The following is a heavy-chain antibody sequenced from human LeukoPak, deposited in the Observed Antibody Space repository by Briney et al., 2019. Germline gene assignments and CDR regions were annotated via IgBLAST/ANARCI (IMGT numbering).Heavy chain of an antibody. CDR1: GYTFTDYY. J-gene: IGHJ5*02. Sequence: AASVTVSCKASGYTFTDYYMHWVRQAPGQGLERMGWINPNSGGTNYAQKYQGRVTIVRVTSIRTAYTLLMRSISDATSAYFCSRGVLAGYDYTGQPFYNRFDPWGQGALVTVSS. CDR2: INPNSGGT. CDR3: SRGVLAGYDYTGQPFYNRFDP. V-gene: IGHV1-2*02. D-gene: IGHD2-8*02.